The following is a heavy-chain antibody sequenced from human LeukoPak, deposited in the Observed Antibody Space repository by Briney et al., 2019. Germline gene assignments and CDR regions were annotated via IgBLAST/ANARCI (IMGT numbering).Heavy chain of an antibody. Sequence: ASVKVSCKASGYTFTCYYMHWVRQAPGQGLEWMGWINPNSGGTNYAQKFQGRVTMTRDTSISTAYMELSRLRSDDTAVYYCAIQDFDWTDNDYWGQGTLVTVSS. CDR2: INPNSGGT. CDR1: GYTFTCYY. V-gene: IGHV1-2*02. D-gene: IGHD3-9*01. J-gene: IGHJ4*02. CDR3: AIQDFDWTDNDY.